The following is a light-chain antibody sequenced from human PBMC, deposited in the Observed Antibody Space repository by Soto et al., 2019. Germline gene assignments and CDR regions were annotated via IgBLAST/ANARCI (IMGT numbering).Light chain of an antibody. CDR3: QQRHGWPPIFT. Sequence: EIVLTQSPATLSLSPGERATLSCRASQSVSSYLAGYQQKPGQAPRLLIYDASNRATGIAARFSGSGSGTDFTLNISSLAPEDFAVYYCQQRHGWPPIFTVGPGTKLDIK. CDR2: DAS. V-gene: IGKV3-11*01. J-gene: IGKJ3*01. CDR1: QSVSSY.